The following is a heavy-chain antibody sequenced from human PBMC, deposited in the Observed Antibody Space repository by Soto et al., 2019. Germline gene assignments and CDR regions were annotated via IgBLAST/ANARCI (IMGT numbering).Heavy chain of an antibody. J-gene: IGHJ5*01. D-gene: IGHD3-10*01. Sequence: SETLSLTCAVYGGSFSGYYWGWIRQPPGRGLEWIGEINHSGSTNYNPSLKSRVTMSVDTSKSQFSLKLSSVTAADTAVYYCARQTKSGRRLRPKYDSETYNKYPSNWFDSWGQGTLVTVSS. CDR3: ARQTKSGRRLRPKYDSETYNKYPSNWFDS. CDR1: GGSFSGYY. V-gene: IGHV4-34*01. CDR2: INHSGST.